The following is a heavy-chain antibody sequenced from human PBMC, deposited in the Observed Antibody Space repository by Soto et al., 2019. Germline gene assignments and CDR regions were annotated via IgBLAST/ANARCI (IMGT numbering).Heavy chain of an antibody. CDR2: INPSGGST. V-gene: IGHV1-46*01. CDR3: ARYCSSSSCSQLYAMDV. J-gene: IGHJ6*02. CDR1: GYTFTSYY. Sequence: SVKVSCKASGYTFTSYYMHWVRQAPGQGLEWMGIINPSGGSTSYAQKFQGRVTMTRDTSTSTVYMELSSLRSEDTAMYYCARYCSSSSCSQLYAMDVWGQGTTVTVSS. D-gene: IGHD2-15*01.